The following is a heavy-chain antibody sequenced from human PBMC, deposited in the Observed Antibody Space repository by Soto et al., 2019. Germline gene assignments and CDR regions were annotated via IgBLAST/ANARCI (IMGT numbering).Heavy chain of an antibody. CDR1: GGSFSSHG. Sequence: SVKVSCKASGGSFSSHGIAWVRQVPGQGLEWVGGIMPTFGSATYAPKFQGRVTITADKSTSTAYMELRSLRSEDTAVYYCATERSTQYFDYWGQGTLVTVSS. V-gene: IGHV1-69*06. CDR3: ATERSTQYFDY. D-gene: IGHD1-1*01. CDR2: IMPTFGSA. J-gene: IGHJ4*02.